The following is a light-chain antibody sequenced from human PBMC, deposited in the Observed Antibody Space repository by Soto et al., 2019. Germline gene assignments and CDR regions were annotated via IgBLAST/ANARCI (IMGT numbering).Light chain of an antibody. V-gene: IGKV1-5*01. Sequence: DLQMTQSPSTLSAYVGDRVTFTCRASQSISTWLAWYQQKPGKAPKLLIYDASSLQSDVPSRFSGSGSGKEFTLTISALQTDDFASYYCQQYMNYATFGQGTKVEIK. CDR2: DAS. J-gene: IGKJ1*01. CDR3: QQYMNYAT. CDR1: QSISTW.